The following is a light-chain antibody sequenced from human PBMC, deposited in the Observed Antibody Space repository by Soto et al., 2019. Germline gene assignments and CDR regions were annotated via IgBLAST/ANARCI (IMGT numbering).Light chain of an antibody. J-gene: IGKJ4*01. CDR3: QKYNSYSRT. CDR1: QSFSSW. Sequence: DIQMTQSPSTLSASVGDRVTITCRASQSFSSWLAWYQQKPGKGPKLLIYDASILKSGVASRFSVSGSGTEFSLTVSSLKHDDFATYYCQKYNSYSRTFGGGTKVEIK. CDR2: DAS. V-gene: IGKV1-5*01.